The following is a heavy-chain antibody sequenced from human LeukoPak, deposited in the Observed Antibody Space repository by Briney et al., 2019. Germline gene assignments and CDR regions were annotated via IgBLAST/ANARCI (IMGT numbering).Heavy chain of an antibody. CDR1: GGSISSYY. D-gene: IGHD3-10*01. CDR3: ARALGGLRFGESNWFDP. V-gene: IGHV4-59*08. CDR2: IYYSGST. J-gene: IGHJ5*02. Sequence: SETLSLTCTVSGGSISSYYWSWIRQPPGKGLEWIGYIYYSGSTNYNPSLKSRVTISVDTSKNQFSLKLSSVTAADTAVYYCARALGGLRFGESNWFDPWGQGTLVTVSS.